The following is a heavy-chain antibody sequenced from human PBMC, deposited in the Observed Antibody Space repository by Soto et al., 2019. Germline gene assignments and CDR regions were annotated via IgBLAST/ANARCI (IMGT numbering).Heavy chain of an antibody. CDR2: IYYSGST. V-gene: IGHV4-59*01. CDR1: GGSISSYY. D-gene: IGHD5-18*01. Sequence: PSETLSLTCTVSGGSISSYYWSWIRQPPGKGLEWIGYIYYSGSTNYNPSLKSRVTISVDTSKNQFSLKLSSVTAADTAVYYCARGGIQLWSLYYYYYGMDVWGQGTTVTVSS. CDR3: ARGGIQLWSLYYYYYGMDV. J-gene: IGHJ6*02.